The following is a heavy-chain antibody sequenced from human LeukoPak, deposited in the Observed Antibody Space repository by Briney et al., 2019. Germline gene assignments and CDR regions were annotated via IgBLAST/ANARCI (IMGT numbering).Heavy chain of an antibody. J-gene: IGHJ6*04. CDR2: INNDGSGT. Sequence: PGGSLRLSCAVSGFTFSSYSMNWVRQAPGKGLVWVSRINNDGSGTTYADSVKGRFTISRDNAKNTLYLQMNSLRVEDTAVYYCTSLYLTDVWGKGTTVTVSS. CDR1: GFTFSSYS. V-gene: IGHV3-74*01. D-gene: IGHD2-2*02. CDR3: TSLYLTDV.